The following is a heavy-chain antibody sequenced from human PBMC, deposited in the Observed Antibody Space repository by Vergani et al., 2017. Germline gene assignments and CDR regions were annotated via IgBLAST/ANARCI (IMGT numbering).Heavy chain of an antibody. V-gene: IGHV4-39*07. J-gene: IGHJ5*02. Sequence: QLQLQESDPGLVKPSETLSLTCTVSGGSIRSTFYYWGWIRQPPGKGLEWIGTIYYSGSTYYNPSLKSRVTISVDTSKNQFSLKLNSVTAADTAVYYCARGRHYGSGSYYRFDPWGQGTLVTVSS. CDR1: GGSIRSTFYY. CDR2: IYYSGST. D-gene: IGHD3-10*01. CDR3: ARGRHYGSGSYYRFDP.